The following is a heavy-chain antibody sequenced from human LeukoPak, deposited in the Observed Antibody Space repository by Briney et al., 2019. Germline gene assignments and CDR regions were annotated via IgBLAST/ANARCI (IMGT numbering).Heavy chain of an antibody. V-gene: IGHV3-72*01. D-gene: IGHD6-13*01. CDR3: ARLTLVCDI. CDR1: GFTFSDHY. J-gene: IGHJ3*02. Sequence: GGALRLSCAASGFTFSDHYMDWVRQAPGKGLEWVGRTRNKANSYTTEYAASVKGRFTISRDDSKNSLYLQMNSLQTEDTAVYYCARLTLVCDIGGQGTMVTVSS. CDR2: TRNKANSYTT.